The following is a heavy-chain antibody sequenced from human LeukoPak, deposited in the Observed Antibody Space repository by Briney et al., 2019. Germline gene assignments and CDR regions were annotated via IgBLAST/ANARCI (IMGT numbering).Heavy chain of an antibody. J-gene: IGHJ5*02. CDR1: GGSISSSSYY. Sequence: SETLSLTCTVSGGSISSSSYYWGWIRQPPGKGLEWIGSIYYSGSTYYNPSLKSRVTISVDTSKNQFSLKLSSVTAADTAVYYCARVPPGDLWSGYYTWSDPWGQGTLVTVSS. D-gene: IGHD3-3*01. CDR2: IYYSGST. CDR3: ARVPPGDLWSGYYTWSDP. V-gene: IGHV4-39*07.